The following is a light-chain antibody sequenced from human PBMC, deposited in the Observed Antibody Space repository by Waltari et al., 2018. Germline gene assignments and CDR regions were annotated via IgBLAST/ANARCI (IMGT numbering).Light chain of an antibody. Sequence: QSALTQPRSVSGSPGPSVTISCTGTSSDVGSYDYVPWYQQHPGKAPKLMIYDVNKRPSVVPDRFSGSKSGNTASLAISGLQAEDDAEYFCCSYGGSYYVLGTGTEVTVL. V-gene: IGLV2-11*01. CDR3: CSYGGSYYV. CDR1: SSDVGSYDY. J-gene: IGLJ1*01. CDR2: DVN.